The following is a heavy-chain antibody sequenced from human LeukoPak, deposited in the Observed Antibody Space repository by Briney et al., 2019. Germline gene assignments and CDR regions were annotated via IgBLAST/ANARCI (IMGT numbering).Heavy chain of an antibody. V-gene: IGHV3-30*04. CDR1: GFTFSSYA. CDR3: ASPHGWGNYLNYYFDY. Sequence: GRSLRLSCAASGFTFSSYAMHWVRQAPGKGLEWVAVISYDGSNKYYADSVKGRFTISRDNSKNTLYLQMNSLRAEDTAVYFCASPHGWGNYLNYYFDYWGQGTLVTVSS. D-gene: IGHD3-16*01. CDR2: ISYDGSNK. J-gene: IGHJ4*02.